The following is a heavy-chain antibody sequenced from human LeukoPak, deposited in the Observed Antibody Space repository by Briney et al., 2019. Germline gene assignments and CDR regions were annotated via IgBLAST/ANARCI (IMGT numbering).Heavy chain of an antibody. CDR1: GCTIGDSA. D-gene: IGHD3-10*01. J-gene: IGHJ4*02. CDR3: SRDPYGSGKYNHFGY. CDR2: IRRKAYGGTA. Sequence: PGGSLTLSCATSGCTIGDSAMSWFRHAPANGLEWVGFIRRKAYGGTAEYAASVRGRFTISRDDSKSIAYLQVNSLKTEDTAVYYCSRDPYGSGKYNHFGYWGQGTLVTVSS. V-gene: IGHV3-49*03.